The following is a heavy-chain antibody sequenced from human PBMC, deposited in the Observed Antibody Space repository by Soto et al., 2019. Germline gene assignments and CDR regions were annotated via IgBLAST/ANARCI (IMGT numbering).Heavy chain of an antibody. Sequence: GGSLRLSCAASGSTFSYYYMSWIRQAPGKGLEWVSYISSSSSYTNYADSVKGRFTISRDNAKNSLYLQMNSLRAEDTAVYYCVRDRVVPAVNDYYYYYGMDVWGQGTTVTVSS. V-gene: IGHV3-11*06. D-gene: IGHD2-2*01. CDR3: VRDRVVPAVNDYYYYYGMDV. CDR2: ISSSSSYT. J-gene: IGHJ6*02. CDR1: GSTFSYYY.